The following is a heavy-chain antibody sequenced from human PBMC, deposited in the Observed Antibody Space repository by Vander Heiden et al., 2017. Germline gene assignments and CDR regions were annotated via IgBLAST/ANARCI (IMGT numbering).Heavy chain of an antibody. V-gene: IGHV4-34*01. CDR1: GGSFSGYY. Sequence: QVQLQQWGAGLLKPSETLSLTCAIYGGSFSGYYWSWIRQPPGKGLEWIGEINHSGSTNYNPSLKSRVTISVDTSKNQFSLKLSSVTAADTAVYYCARVYDFWSGYYPHYYFDYWGQGTLVTVSS. D-gene: IGHD3-3*01. J-gene: IGHJ4*02. CDR3: ARVYDFWSGYYPHYYFDY. CDR2: INHSGST.